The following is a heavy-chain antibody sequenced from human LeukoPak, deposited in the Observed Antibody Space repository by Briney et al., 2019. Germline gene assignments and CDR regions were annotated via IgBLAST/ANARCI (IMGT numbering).Heavy chain of an antibody. CDR2: IIPIFGTA. J-gene: IGHJ4*02. D-gene: IGHD5-12*01. CDR3: ASTPNRYSGYVEFDY. Sequence: SVKVSCKASGGTFSSYAISWVRQAPGQGLEWMGGIIPIFGTANYAQKFQGRVTITTDESTSTAYMELSSLRSENTAVYYCASTPNRYSGYVEFDYWGQGTLVTVSS. CDR1: GGTFSSYA. V-gene: IGHV1-69*05.